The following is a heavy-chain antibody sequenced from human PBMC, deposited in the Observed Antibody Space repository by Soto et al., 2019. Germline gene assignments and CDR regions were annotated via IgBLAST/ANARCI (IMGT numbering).Heavy chain of an antibody. CDR3: ARIYGGYYFDY. V-gene: IGHV4-39*01. Sequence: QLQLQESGPGLVKPSETLSLPCTVSGASISSSSYYWGWIRQPPGKGLEWIGAFYYSGSTYYNPSSQSRVTRPGDTSKTQFSLKLSSVTAADTAVYYCARIYGGYYFDYWGQGTLVTVSS. J-gene: IGHJ4*02. D-gene: IGHD4-17*01. CDR2: FYYSGST. CDR1: GASISSSSYY.